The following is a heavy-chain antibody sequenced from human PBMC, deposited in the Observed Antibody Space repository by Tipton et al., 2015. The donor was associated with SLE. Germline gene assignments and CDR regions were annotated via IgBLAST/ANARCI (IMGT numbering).Heavy chain of an antibody. CDR2: IFGGGST. CDR1: GVTVSSNY. Sequence: SGVTVSSNYMGWVRQAPGKGLEWVSVIFGGGSTKYADSVKGRFTISRDNSKNMVYLQMNSLRAEDTAVYYCASQLLYNFDYWGQGTLVAVSS. J-gene: IGHJ4*02. CDR3: ASQLLYNFDY. D-gene: IGHD2-2*01. V-gene: IGHV3-66*02.